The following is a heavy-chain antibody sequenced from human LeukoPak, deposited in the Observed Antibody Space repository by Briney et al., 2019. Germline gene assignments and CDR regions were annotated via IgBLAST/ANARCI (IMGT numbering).Heavy chain of an antibody. CDR1: GFTFNTYN. V-gene: IGHV3-21*01. D-gene: IGHD6-13*01. Sequence: PGGSLRLSCAASGFTFNTYNMNWVRQAPGKGLEWVSSISSSSSYIYYADSVKGRFTISRDDAKNSLYLQMNSLRAEDTAVYYCAREKSSCIDYWGQGTLVTVSS. CDR3: AREKSSCIDY. CDR2: ISSSSSYI. J-gene: IGHJ4*02.